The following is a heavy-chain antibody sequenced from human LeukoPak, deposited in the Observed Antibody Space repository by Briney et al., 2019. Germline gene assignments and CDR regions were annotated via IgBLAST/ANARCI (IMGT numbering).Heavy chain of an antibody. CDR1: GFTFTSYG. V-gene: IGHV3-23*01. CDR2: ISGSGGTT. CDR3: ARTYGSGSSIWFDP. J-gene: IGHJ5*02. D-gene: IGHD3-10*01. Sequence: GGTLRLSCAASGFTFTSYGMGWVRQAPGKGLEWVSAISGSGGTTYYADSVKGRFTISRDNSKNTLYLQMNSLRAEDTAVYYCARTYGSGSSIWFDPWGQGTLVTVSS.